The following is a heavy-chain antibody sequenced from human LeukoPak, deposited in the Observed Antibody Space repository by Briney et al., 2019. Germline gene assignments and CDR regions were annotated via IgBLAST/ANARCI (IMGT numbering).Heavy chain of an antibody. CDR2: ISGSGGST. Sequence: PGGSLRLSCAASGFTFSSYAMSWVRQAPGKGLEWVSAISGSGGSTYYADSVKDRFTISRDNSKNTLYLQMNSLRAEDTAVYYCAKESPNYYDSSGYPWGTLGYWGQGTLVTVSS. J-gene: IGHJ4*02. CDR3: AKESPNYYDSSGYPWGTLGY. V-gene: IGHV3-23*01. D-gene: IGHD3-22*01. CDR1: GFTFSSYA.